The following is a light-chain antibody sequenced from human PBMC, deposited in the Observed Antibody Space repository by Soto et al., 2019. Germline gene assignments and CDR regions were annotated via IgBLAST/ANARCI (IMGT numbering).Light chain of an antibody. CDR3: ATWDDSLNAYV. Sequence: QSVLTQPPSASGTPGQGVTISCSGSSSNIGSNTVNWYQHLPGTAPKLLIYSSDQRPSGVPDRFSGSKSGTSASLAFSGLQSEDEADYYCATWDDSLNAYVFGTGTKVTVL. CDR1: SSNIGSNT. J-gene: IGLJ1*01. CDR2: SSD. V-gene: IGLV1-44*01.